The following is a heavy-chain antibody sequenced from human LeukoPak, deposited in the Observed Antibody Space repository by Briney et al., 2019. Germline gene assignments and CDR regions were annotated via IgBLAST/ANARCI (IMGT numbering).Heavy chain of an antibody. Sequence: ASLKVSCKTSVCTFSNYASSWVRQAPGQGLEWMGDIIPIVGTAHYAQKFQGRVTITADESTSTAYMELSSLTSEDTDVYYCARGPSEYSSSYDTFDVWGQGTMVTVSS. CDR1: VCTFSNYA. J-gene: IGHJ3*01. D-gene: IGHD6-6*01. CDR2: IIPIVGTA. CDR3: ARGPSEYSSSYDTFDV. V-gene: IGHV1-69*13.